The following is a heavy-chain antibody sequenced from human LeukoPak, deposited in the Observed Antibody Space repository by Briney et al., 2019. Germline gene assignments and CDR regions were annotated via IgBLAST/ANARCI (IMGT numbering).Heavy chain of an antibody. V-gene: IGHV4-34*01. CDR1: GGSISSGGYS. CDR2: INHSGST. J-gene: IGHJ4*02. CDR3: ARVGYYDSSGYAH. Sequence: SETLSLTCAVSGGSISSGGYSWSWIRQPPGKGLEWIGEINHSGSTNYNPSLKSRVAISVDTSKNQFSLKLSSVTAADTAVYYCARVGYYDSSGYAHWGQGTLVTVSS. D-gene: IGHD3-22*01.